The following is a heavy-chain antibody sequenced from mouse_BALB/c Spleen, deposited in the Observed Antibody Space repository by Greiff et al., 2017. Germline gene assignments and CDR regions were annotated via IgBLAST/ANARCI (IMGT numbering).Heavy chain of an antibody. Sequence: EVQGVESGGGLVQPGGSLKLSCAASGFTFSSYTMSWVRQTPEKRLEWVAYISNGGGSTYYPDTVKGRFTISRDNAKNTLYLQMSSLKSEDTAMYYCARHDLGDDYDHFDYWGQGTTLTVSS. CDR3: ARHDLGDDYDHFDY. CDR1: GFTFSSYT. J-gene: IGHJ2*01. D-gene: IGHD2-4*01. CDR2: ISNGGGST. V-gene: IGHV5-12-2*01.